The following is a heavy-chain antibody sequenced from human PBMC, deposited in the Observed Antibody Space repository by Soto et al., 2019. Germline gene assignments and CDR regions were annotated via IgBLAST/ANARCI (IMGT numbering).Heavy chain of an antibody. D-gene: IGHD6-19*01. J-gene: IGHJ4*02. CDR3: ARHVIAVAALDY. V-gene: IGHV4-39*01. CDR1: GGSISSSSYY. Sequence: PSETLSLTCTVSGGSISSSSYYWGWIRQPPGKGLEWIGSIYYSGSTYYNPSLKSRVTISVDTSKNQFSLKLSSVTAADTAVYYCARHVIAVAALDYWGQGTLVTVSS. CDR2: IYYSGST.